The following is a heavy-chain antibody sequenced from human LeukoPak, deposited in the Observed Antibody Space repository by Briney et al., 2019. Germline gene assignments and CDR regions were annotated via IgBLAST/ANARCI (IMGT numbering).Heavy chain of an antibody. J-gene: IGHJ1*01. Sequence: GSSVKVSCKASGGTFSSYAISWVRQAPGQGLEWMGGIIPIFGTANYAQKFQGRVTITTDESTSTAYMELSSLRSEDTAVYYCARGSHYDFWSGYYGYFQHWGQGTLVTVSS. D-gene: IGHD3-3*01. V-gene: IGHV1-69*05. CDR3: ARGSHYDFWSGYYGYFQH. CDR1: GGTFSSYA. CDR2: IIPIFGTA.